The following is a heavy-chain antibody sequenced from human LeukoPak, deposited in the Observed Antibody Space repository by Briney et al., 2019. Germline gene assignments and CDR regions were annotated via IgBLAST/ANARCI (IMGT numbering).Heavy chain of an antibody. D-gene: IGHD1-26*01. J-gene: IGHJ4*02. CDR1: GFTFSNHA. CDR3: VRQQTSHGNFDY. V-gene: IGHV3-13*01. CDR2: IGTAGDT. Sequence: PGGSLRLSCATSGFTFSNHAMHWARQATGKGLEWVSAIGTAGDTFYPGSVKGRFTISRENAKNSLSLQINSLKAEDTAVYYCVRQQTSHGNFDYWGQGTLVTVSS.